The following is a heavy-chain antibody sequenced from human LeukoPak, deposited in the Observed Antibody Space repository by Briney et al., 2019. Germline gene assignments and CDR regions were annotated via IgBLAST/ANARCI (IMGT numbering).Heavy chain of an antibody. CDR3: AKAYGSAAQYYFGY. CDR1: GFTFDDYA. J-gene: IGHJ4*02. V-gene: IGHV3-9*03. Sequence: GGSLRLSCAASGFTFDDYAMHWVRQAPGKGLEWVSGISWNSGSIGYADSVKGRFTISRDNAKNSLYLQMNSLRAEDMALYYCAKAYGSAAQYYFGYWGQGTLVTVSS. CDR2: ISWNSGSI. D-gene: IGHD3-10*01.